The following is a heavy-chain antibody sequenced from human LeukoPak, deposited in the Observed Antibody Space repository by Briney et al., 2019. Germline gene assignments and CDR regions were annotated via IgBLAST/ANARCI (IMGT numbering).Heavy chain of an antibody. CDR3: AKDRLLNCRGDCYIFDY. D-gene: IGHD2-21*02. V-gene: IGHV3-23*01. J-gene: IGHJ4*02. CDR1: GFTFSSYG. Sequence: PGGSLRLSCAASGFTFSSYGMSWVRQAPGKGLEWVSAISGSGGSTYYADSVKGRFTIPRDNSKNTLYLQMNSLRGEDTAVYYCAKDRLLNCRGDCYIFDYWGQGTVVTVSS. CDR2: ISGSGGST.